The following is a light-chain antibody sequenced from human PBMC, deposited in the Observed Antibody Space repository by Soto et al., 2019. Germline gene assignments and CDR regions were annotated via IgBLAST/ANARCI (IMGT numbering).Light chain of an antibody. Sequence: QSVLTQPASVSASPGQSITISCTGTSSDVGTYDDVSWYRQHPGKAPRLLIYEVTNRPSGVSNRFSGSKSGDTVSLTISGLQAEDEGDYYCSSYTIGSTYVFGSGTKVTVL. CDR2: EVT. CDR1: SSDVGTYDD. CDR3: SSYTIGSTYV. J-gene: IGLJ1*01. V-gene: IGLV2-14*01.